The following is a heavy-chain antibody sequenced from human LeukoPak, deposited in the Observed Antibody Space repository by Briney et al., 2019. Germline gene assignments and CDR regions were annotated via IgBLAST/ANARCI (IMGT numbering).Heavy chain of an antibody. V-gene: IGHV3-23*01. J-gene: IGHJ5*02. D-gene: IGHD1-26*01. Sequence: GGSLRLSCAASGFTFSNYAMSWVRQAPGKGLEWVSAISGGGVSTYYADSVKGRFTISRDNSKNTLNLQMNSLRAEDTAVFYCARGKVGAPNWFDPWGQGTLVTVSS. CDR3: ARGKVGAPNWFDP. CDR1: GFTFSNYA. CDR2: ISGGGVST.